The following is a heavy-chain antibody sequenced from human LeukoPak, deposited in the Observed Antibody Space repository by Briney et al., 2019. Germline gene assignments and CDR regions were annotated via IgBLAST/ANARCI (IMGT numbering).Heavy chain of an antibody. CDR1: SGSFSGYY. Sequence: PSETLALTCAVYSGSFSGYYWSWIRQPPGKGLEWIGEINNSGSTNYNPSLRSRVTISVDTSKNQFSLKLSSVTAADTAVYYCARGFGRDLGTYYFDYWGQGTLVTVSS. V-gene: IGHV4-34*01. CDR3: ARGFGRDLGTYYFDY. J-gene: IGHJ4*02. CDR2: INNSGST. D-gene: IGHD3-16*01.